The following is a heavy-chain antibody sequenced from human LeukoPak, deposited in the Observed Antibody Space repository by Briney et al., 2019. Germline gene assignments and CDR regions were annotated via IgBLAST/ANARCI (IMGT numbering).Heavy chain of an antibody. CDR3: ARSLAASTGYDYIDY. V-gene: IGHV3-11*01. Sequence: PGGSLRLSCAASRFTFSAYYMSWIRQAPGKGLEWVSYISTTGGTIYYADSVKGRFTISRDNAKNSPYLQMNSLRAEDTAVYYCARSLAASTGYDYIDYWGQGTLVTVSS. D-gene: IGHD5-12*01. CDR2: ISTTGGTI. CDR1: RFTFSAYY. J-gene: IGHJ4*02.